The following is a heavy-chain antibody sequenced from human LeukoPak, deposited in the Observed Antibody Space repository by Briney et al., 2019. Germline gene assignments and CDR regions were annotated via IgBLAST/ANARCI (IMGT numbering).Heavy chain of an antibody. Sequence: SETLSLTCGVSGYSISSGYYWGWIRQPPGNGLEWIGSIYHSGSTYYNPSLKSRVTISVDTSKNQFSLKLSSVTAADTAVYYCARHTSGYYNYYYYYYMDVWGKGTTVTVSS. D-gene: IGHD3-22*01. CDR3: ARHTSGYYNYYYYYYMDV. CDR1: GYSISSGYY. V-gene: IGHV4-38-2*01. CDR2: IYHSGST. J-gene: IGHJ6*03.